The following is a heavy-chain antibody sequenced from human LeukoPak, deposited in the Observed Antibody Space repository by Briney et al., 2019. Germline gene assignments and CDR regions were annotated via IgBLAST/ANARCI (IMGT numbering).Heavy chain of an antibody. J-gene: IGHJ3*02. Sequence: ASEKVSCKASGDTFTSYDINRVRQATGQWLEWMGWRNPNSGNTGYAQKFQGRVTMTRNTSISTAYMELSSLRSEDTAVYYCARAVRTTAYYDFWSGYYSGDAFDIWGQGTMVTVSS. CDR3: ARAVRTTAYYDFWSGYYSGDAFDI. CDR2: RNPNSGNT. D-gene: IGHD3-3*01. V-gene: IGHV1-8*01. CDR1: GDTFTSYD.